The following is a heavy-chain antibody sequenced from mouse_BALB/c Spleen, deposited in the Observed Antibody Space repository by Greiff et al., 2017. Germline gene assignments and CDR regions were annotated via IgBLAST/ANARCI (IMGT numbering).Heavy chain of an antibody. J-gene: IGHJ4*01. Sequence: EVKLMESGGGLVKPGGSLKLSCAASGFTFSSYAMSWVRQTPEKRLEWVASISSGGSTYYPDSVKGRFTISRDNARNILYLQMSSLRSEDTAMYYCATLDHYYAMDYWGQGTSVTVSS. V-gene: IGHV5-6-5*01. CDR2: ISSGGST. CDR3: ATLDHYYAMDY. CDR1: GFTFSSYA.